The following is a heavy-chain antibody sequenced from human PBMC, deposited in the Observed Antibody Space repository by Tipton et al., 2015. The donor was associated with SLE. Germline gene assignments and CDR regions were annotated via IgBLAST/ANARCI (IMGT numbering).Heavy chain of an antibody. V-gene: IGHV3-21*03. CDR1: GFTFSSYS. CDR3: ARPGYSSSWGRAFFDY. J-gene: IGHJ4*02. D-gene: IGHD6-6*01. CDR2: ISSSSSYI. Sequence: GSLRLSCAASGFTFSSYSMNWVRQAPGKGLEWVSSISSSSSYIYYADSVKGRFTISRDNAKNSLYLQMNSLRAEDTAVYYCARPGYSSSWGRAFFDYWGQGTLVTVSS.